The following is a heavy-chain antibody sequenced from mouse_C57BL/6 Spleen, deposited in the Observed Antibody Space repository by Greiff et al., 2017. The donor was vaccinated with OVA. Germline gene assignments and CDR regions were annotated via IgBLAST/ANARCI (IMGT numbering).Heavy chain of an antibody. CDR3: ARALSYYYGSSYHWYFDV. D-gene: IGHD1-1*01. CDR1: GYAFSSYW. CDR2: IYPGDGDT. J-gene: IGHJ1*03. Sequence: VQLQQSGAELVKPGASVKISCKASGYAFSSYWMNWVKQRPGKGLEWIGQIYPGDGDTNYNGKFKGKATLTADKSSSTAYMQLSSLTSEDSAVYFCARALSYYYGSSYHWYFDVWGTGTTVTVSS. V-gene: IGHV1-80*01.